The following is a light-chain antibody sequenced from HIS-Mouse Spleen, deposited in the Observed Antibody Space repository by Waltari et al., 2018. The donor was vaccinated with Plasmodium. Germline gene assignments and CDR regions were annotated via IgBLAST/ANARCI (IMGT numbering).Light chain of an antibody. CDR2: AAS. CDR1: QGISSY. CDR3: QQLNSYPLT. J-gene: IGKJ4*01. V-gene: IGKV1-9*01. Sequence: DIQLTQSPSFLSASVGDRVTITSRASQGISSYLAWYQQKPGKAPKLLIYAASTLQSGVPSRVGGSGSGTEFTLTISSLQPEDFATYYCQQLNSYPLTFGGGTKVEIK.